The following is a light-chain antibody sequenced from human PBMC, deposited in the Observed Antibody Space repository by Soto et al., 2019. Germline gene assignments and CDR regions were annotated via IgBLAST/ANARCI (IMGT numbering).Light chain of an antibody. Sequence: DIQMTRSPSSLSASVGDSVTITCQASQDISNYLNWYQQKPGKAPKLLIYDASNLETGVPSRFSGSGSGTDFTFTISSLQPEDIATYYCQQYDNLLSFGQGTKLEIK. CDR2: DAS. V-gene: IGKV1-33*01. CDR3: QQYDNLLS. CDR1: QDISNY. J-gene: IGKJ2*01.